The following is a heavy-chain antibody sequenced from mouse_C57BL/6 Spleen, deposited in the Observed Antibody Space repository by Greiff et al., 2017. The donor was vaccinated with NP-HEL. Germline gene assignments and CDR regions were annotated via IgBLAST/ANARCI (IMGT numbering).Heavy chain of an antibody. Sequence: EVKLVESEGGLVQPGSSMKLSCTASGFTFSDYYMAWVRQVPEKGLEWVANINSDGSSTYYLDSLKSRFIISRDNAKNILYLQMSSLKSEDTATYYCAREANWLDYWGQGTTLTVSS. V-gene: IGHV5-16*01. CDR1: GFTFSDYY. CDR3: AREANWLDY. J-gene: IGHJ2*01. D-gene: IGHD4-1*01. CDR2: INSDGSST.